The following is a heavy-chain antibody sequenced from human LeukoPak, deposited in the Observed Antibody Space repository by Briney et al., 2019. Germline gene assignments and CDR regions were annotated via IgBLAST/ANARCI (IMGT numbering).Heavy chain of an antibody. CDR3: ARRMKAWLQLGYFAY. Sequence: PSETLSLTCAVYGGSFSGYDWSWIRQPPGKGLEWIGEINHSGSTNYNPSLKSRVTISVDTSKNQFSLKLSSVTAADTTVYYCARRMKAWLQLGYFAYWGQGTLVTVSS. J-gene: IGHJ4*02. D-gene: IGHD5-24*01. CDR2: INHSGST. V-gene: IGHV4-34*01. CDR1: GGSFSGYD.